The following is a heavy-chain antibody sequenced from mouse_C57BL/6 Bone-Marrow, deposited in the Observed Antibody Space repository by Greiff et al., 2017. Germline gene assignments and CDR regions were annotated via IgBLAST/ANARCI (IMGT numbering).Heavy chain of an antibody. D-gene: IGHD1-3*01. J-gene: IGHJ4*01. V-gene: IGHV1-64*01. CDR3: ARDGSGSYYAMDY. CDR2: IHPNSGST. CDR1: GYTFTSYW. Sequence: VQLQQSGAELVKPGASVKLSCKASGYTFTSYWMHWVKQRPGQGLEWIGMIHPNSGSTNYNEKFKSKATLTVDKSSSTAYMQLSSLTSEDSAVYYCARDGSGSYYAMDYWGQGTSVTVSS.